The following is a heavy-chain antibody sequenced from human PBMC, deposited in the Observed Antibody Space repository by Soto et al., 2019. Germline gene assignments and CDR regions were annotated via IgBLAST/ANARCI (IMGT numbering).Heavy chain of an antibody. Sequence: TSETLSLTCTVSGGSISSSSYYWGWIRQPPGKGLEWIGSIYYSGSTYYNPSLKSRVTISVDTSKNQFSLKLSSVTAADTAVYYCARHRGVEQLDFDYWGQGTLVTVSS. V-gene: IGHV4-39*01. J-gene: IGHJ4*02. D-gene: IGHD6-6*01. CDR3: ARHRGVEQLDFDY. CDR1: GGSISSSSYY. CDR2: IYYSGST.